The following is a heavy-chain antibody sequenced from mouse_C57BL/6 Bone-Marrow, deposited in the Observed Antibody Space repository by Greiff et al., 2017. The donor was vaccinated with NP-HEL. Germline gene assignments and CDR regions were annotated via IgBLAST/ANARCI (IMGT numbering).Heavy chain of an antibody. CDR2: IDPSDSYT. Sequence: QVQLQQPGAELVMPGASVKLSCKASGYTFTSYWMHWVKQRPGQGLEWIGEIDPSDSYTNYNQKFKGKSTLTVDKSSSTTYMQLSSLTPEDSAVYYWSREALFITTVVATPGGFDYWDRGTTLTVTS. D-gene: IGHD1-1*01. CDR3: SREALFITTVVATPGGFDY. J-gene: IGHJ2*01. V-gene: IGHV1-69*01. CDR1: GYTFTSYW.